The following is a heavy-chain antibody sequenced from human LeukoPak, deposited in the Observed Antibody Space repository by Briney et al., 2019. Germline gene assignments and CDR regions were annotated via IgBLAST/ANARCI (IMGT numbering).Heavy chain of an antibody. CDR3: AIEGEYYYDSSGYYGFDY. V-gene: IGHV3-23*01. D-gene: IGHD3-22*01. J-gene: IGHJ4*02. CDR1: GFTFSSYA. CDR2: ISGSGGST. Sequence: GGSLRLSCAASGFTFSSYAMSWVRQAPGKGLEWVSAISGSGGSTYYADSVKGRFTTSRDNSKNTLYLQMNSLRAEDTAVYYCAIEGEYYYDSSGYYGFDYWGQGTLVTVSS.